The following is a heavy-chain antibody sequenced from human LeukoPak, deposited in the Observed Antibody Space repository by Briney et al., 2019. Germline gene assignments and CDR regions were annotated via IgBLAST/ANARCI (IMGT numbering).Heavy chain of an antibody. CDR2: IYTSGST. D-gene: IGHD5-12*01. CDR1: GGSISSGSYY. J-gene: IGHJ4*02. CDR3: ARVRATPSPAYFDY. Sequence: SETLSLICTVSGGSISSGSYYWSWIRQPAGKGLEWIGRIYTSGSTNYNPSLKSRVTISVDTSKNQFSLKLSSVTAADTAVYYCARVRATPSPAYFDYWGQGTLVTVSS. V-gene: IGHV4-61*02.